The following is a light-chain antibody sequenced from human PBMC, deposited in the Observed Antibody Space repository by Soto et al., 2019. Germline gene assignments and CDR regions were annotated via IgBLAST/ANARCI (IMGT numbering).Light chain of an antibody. CDR3: ASWDTSLNAGV. V-gene: IGLV1-51*01. Sequence: QSVLTQPPPVSAAPGQTVTISCSGSSSNIGSNYVSWYQQLPGTAPKLLIYDSNERPSGIPDRFSGSTSGTSATLGITGLQTGDEADYYCASWDTSLNAGVFGGGTKLTVL. CDR1: SSNIGSNY. CDR2: DSN. J-gene: IGLJ3*02.